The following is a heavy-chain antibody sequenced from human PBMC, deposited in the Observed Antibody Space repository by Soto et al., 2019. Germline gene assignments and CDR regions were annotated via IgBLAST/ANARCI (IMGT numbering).Heavy chain of an antibody. CDR2: IYPDDSYT. Sequence: LGESLKISCKGSGYSFLNYWIGWVRQMPGKDMEWIGIIYPDDSYTNYSPSFQGHVTISADKSISAAYLQWSSLKASDTAMYYCARQKVPNFYGMDVWGQGTTVTVSS. CDR1: GYSFLNYW. CDR3: ARQKVPNFYGMDV. D-gene: IGHD2-8*01. V-gene: IGHV5-51*01. J-gene: IGHJ6*02.